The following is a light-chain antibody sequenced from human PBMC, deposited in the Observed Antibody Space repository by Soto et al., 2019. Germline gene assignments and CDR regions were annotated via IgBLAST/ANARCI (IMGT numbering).Light chain of an antibody. V-gene: IGKV1D-8*01. CDR2: SAS. CDR3: QQYYSFPFT. Sequence: VISMTQSPSLLSASTGDRVTISCRMSQDIKNYLAWYQQRPVKAPALLIYSASTLQNGVPSRFSGGWSGTDFTITISRLQSEDLATYYCQQYYSFPFTFSPGPKVD. CDR1: QDIKNY. J-gene: IGKJ3*01.